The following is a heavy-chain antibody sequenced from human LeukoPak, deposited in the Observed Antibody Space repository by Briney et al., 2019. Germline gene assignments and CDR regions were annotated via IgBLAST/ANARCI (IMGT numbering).Heavy chain of an antibody. Sequence: SVKVSCKASGGTFSSYAISWVRQAPGQGLECMGGIIPIFGTTNYAQKFQGRVTITADKSTSTAYMELSSLRSEDTAVYYCARDYPRYLGWFDPWGQGTLVTVSS. CDR1: GGTFSSYA. CDR3: ARDYPRYLGWFDP. CDR2: IIPIFGTT. D-gene: IGHD3-9*01. J-gene: IGHJ5*02. V-gene: IGHV1-69*06.